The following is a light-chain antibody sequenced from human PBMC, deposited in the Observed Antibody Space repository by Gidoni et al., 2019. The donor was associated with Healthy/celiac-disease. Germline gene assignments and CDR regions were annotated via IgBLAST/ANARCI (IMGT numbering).Light chain of an antibody. Sequence: QSVLTQPPSASVTPGQRVTISCSGSSSNIGSNYVYCYQQLPGTAPKLLTYRNNQRPSGVPDRFSGSKSGTSASLAISGLRSEDEADYYCAAWDDSLSGGVFGGGTKLTVL. CDR2: RNN. CDR1: SSNIGSNY. CDR3: AAWDDSLSGGV. J-gene: IGLJ3*02. V-gene: IGLV1-47*01.